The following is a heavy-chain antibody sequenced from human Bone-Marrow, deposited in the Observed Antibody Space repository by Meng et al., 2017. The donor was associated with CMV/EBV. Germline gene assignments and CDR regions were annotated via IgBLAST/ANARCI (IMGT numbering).Heavy chain of an antibody. CDR3: ARGLDRGTPYYFDY. V-gene: IGHV3-30*04. Sequence: GGSLSLSCVAAGFTFSSYAMHGVRQAPGKGLEWVAVISYDGSNKYYADSVKGRFTISRDNSKSTLYLQMNSLRAEDTAVYYCARGLDRGTPYYFDYWGQGTRVTVSS. D-gene: IGHD3-10*01. CDR1: GFTFSSYA. J-gene: IGHJ4*02. CDR2: ISYDGSNK.